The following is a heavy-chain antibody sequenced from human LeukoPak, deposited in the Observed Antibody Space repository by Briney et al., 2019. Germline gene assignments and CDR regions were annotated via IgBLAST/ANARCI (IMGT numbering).Heavy chain of an antibody. D-gene: IGHD1-1*01. Sequence: SETLSLTCTVSGGSISSYYWSWIRQPPGKGLEWIGYIYYSGSTNYNPSLKSRVTISVDTSKNQFSLKLSSVTAADTAVYYCARAWYNWKAFDYWGQGTLVTVSS. V-gene: IGHV4-59*01. J-gene: IGHJ4*02. CDR2: IYYSGST. CDR3: ARAWYNWKAFDY. CDR1: GGSISSYY.